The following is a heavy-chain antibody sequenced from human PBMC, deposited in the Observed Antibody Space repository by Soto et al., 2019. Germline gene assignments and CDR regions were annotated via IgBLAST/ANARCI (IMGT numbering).Heavy chain of an antibody. CDR2: ITPSSDVS. CDR3: SRVGTRDSYRELDY. J-gene: IGHJ4*02. Sequence: EVQLLESGGDLVQPGGSLRLSCAASGFTFPTYAMTWVRRAPGKGLEWVSTITPSSDVSYYADSVMGRFTISRDNSKNPLYLQMSGLRAEDTAVYYCSRVGTRDSYRELDYWGQGTQVTVSS. D-gene: IGHD1-26*01. V-gene: IGHV3-23*01. CDR1: GFTFPTYA.